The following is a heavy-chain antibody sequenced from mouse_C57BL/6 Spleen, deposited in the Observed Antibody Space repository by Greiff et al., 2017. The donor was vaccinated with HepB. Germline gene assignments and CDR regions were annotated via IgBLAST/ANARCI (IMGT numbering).Heavy chain of an antibody. CDR2: IDPSDSET. D-gene: IGHD1-1*01. Sequence: QVQLKQPGAELVRPGSSVKLSCKASGYTFTSYWMHWVKQRPIQGLEWIGNIDPSDSETHYNQKFKDKAKLTVDKSSSTAYMQLSSLTSEDSAVYYCARSDYYGSSYEDYWGQGTSVTVSS. CDR1: GYTFTSYW. V-gene: IGHV1-52*01. J-gene: IGHJ4*01. CDR3: ARSDYYGSSYEDY.